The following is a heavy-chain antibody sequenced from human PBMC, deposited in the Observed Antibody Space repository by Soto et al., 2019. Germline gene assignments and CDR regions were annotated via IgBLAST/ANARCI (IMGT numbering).Heavy chain of an antibody. CDR2: VNPTGST. CDR3: ARSREQWLVDAFDI. D-gene: IGHD6-19*01. J-gene: IGHJ3*02. Sequence: SETLSLTCAVYGGSFSGYYWSWIRQSPGEGLEWIGEVNPTGSTKYNPSLKSRVTISVDTSKNQFSLNLNSVTAADTALYYCARSREQWLVDAFDIWGQGTMVTVSS. CDR1: GGSFSGYY. V-gene: IGHV4-34*01.